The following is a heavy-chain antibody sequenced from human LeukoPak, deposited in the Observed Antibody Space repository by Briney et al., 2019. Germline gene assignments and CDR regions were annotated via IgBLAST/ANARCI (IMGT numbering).Heavy chain of an antibody. J-gene: IGHJ4*02. CDR3: ARDSRSAWFDY. CDR2: ISYDGSNK. V-gene: IGHV3-30*03. Sequence: PGGSLRLSCAASGFTFSSYGMHWVRQAPGKGLEWVAVISYDGSNKYYVDSVKGRFTISRDNSKNTLYLQMNSLRAKDTAVYYCARDSRSAWFDYWGQGTLVTVSS. D-gene: IGHD2-2*01. CDR1: GFTFSSYG.